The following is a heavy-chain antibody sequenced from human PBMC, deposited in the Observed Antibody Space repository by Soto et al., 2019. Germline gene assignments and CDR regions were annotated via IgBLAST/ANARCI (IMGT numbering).Heavy chain of an antibody. V-gene: IGHV3-30*18. CDR2: ISYDGSNK. J-gene: IGHJ6*02. CDR1: GFTFSSYG. Sequence: QVQLVESGGGVVQPGRSLRLSCAASGFTFSSYGMHWVRQAPGKGLEWVAVISYDGSNKYYADSVKSRFTISRDNTKNTLYLQMNSMRAEDTAVYYCAKDQRFSPWVVVVAATNRYYGMDVWGQGTTVTVSS. D-gene: IGHD2-15*01. CDR3: AKDQRFSPWVVVVAATNRYYGMDV.